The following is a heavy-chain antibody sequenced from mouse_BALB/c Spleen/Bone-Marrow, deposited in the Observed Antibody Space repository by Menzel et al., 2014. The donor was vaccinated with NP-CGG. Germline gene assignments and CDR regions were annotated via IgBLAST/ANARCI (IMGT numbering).Heavy chain of an antibody. CDR3: ESLGNCYSDF. CDR1: GFAFSSYD. J-gene: IGHJ1*01. CDR2: VSSGGSYT. Sequence: DVKLVESGGGLVKPGGSLKLSCAASGFAFSSYDMSWVRQTPEKRLEWVATVSSGGSYTYYPDSVKGRFTISRDNARNPVSLKWRSLGSGDPALFYCESLGNCYSDFGGAGT. D-gene: IGHD4-1*01. V-gene: IGHV5-9*02.